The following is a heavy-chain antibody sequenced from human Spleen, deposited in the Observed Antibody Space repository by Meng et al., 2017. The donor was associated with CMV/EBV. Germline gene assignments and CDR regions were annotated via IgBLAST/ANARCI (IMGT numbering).Heavy chain of an antibody. J-gene: IGHJ6*02. D-gene: IGHD3-3*01. CDR1: GFIFSNYA. Sequence: GESLKISCTASGFIFSNYAIHWVRRAPGKGLEWVAVISYDGSNKYYADSVKGRFTISRDNSKNTLYLQMNSLRAEDTAVYYCARENRFLEWLFQYYYYGMDVWGQGTTVTVSS. CDR2: ISYDGSNK. CDR3: ARENRFLEWLFQYYYYGMDV. V-gene: IGHV3-30*04.